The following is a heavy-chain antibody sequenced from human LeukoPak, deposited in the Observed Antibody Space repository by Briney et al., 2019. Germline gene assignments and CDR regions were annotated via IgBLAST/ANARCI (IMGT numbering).Heavy chain of an antibody. V-gene: IGHV3-23*01. CDR3: AKDVYGDYGGPDY. CDR2: IRASDGST. CDR1: GFTLSTYA. Sequence: GGSLRLSCAASGFTLSTYAMSWVRQAPGKGLEWVSSIRASDGSTYYADSVKGWFAISRDNSKNTLYLQMNSLRAEDSAIYYCAKDVYGDYGGPDYWGQGTLVTVSS. D-gene: IGHD4-17*01. J-gene: IGHJ4*02.